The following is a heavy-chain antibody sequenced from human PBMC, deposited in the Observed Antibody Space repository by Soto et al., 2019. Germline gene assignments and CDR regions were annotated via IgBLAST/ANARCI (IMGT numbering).Heavy chain of an antibody. V-gene: IGHV4-39*01. Sequence: PSETLSLTCTVSGGSISSSSYYWGWIRQPPGKGLEWIGSIYYSGSTYYNPSLKSRVTISVDTSKNQFSLKLSSVTAADTAVYYCARPLGYGVYGMEVWGQGTTVTVSS. D-gene: IGHD5-18*01. CDR2: IYYSGST. J-gene: IGHJ6*02. CDR3: ARPLGYGVYGMEV. CDR1: GGSISSSSYY.